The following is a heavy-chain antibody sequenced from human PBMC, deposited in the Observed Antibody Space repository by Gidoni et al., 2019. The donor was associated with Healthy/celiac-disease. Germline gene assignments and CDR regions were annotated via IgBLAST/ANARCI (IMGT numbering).Heavy chain of an antibody. J-gene: IGHJ2*01. CDR3: ARRADTAMVYYWYFDL. CDR2: INHDGST. D-gene: IGHD5-18*01. V-gene: IGHV4-34*01. Sequence: QVQLQQWGAGLLRPSQTLSPTCAVYGGSFSGYYWSWIRQPPGKGLEWIGEINHDGSTNYNPSLKSRVTISVDTFKNQFSLKLSSVTAADTAVYYCARRADTAMVYYWYFDLWGRGTLVTVSS. CDR1: GGSFSGYY.